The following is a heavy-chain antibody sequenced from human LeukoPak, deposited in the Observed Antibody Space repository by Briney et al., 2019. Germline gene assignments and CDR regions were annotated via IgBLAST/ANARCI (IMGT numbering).Heavy chain of an antibody. Sequence: GGSLRLSCVVSGFTVSNHHMNWVRQAPGKGLEWVSVIYSGGGTNYADSVKGRFTISRDNSKDTLYLQMNGLRAEDTAVYFCAKQSAGSAAWYSLHYDFWGQGTLVTVSS. J-gene: IGHJ4*02. V-gene: IGHV3-53*01. CDR2: IYSGGGT. CDR3: AKQSAGSAAWYSLHYDF. CDR1: GFTVSNHH. D-gene: IGHD6-13*01.